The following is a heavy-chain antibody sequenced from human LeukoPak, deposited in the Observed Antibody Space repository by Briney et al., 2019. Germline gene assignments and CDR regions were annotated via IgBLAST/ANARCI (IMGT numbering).Heavy chain of an antibody. V-gene: IGHV3-21*01. Sequence: PGGSLRLSCAASGFTFSSYSMNWVRQAPGKGLEWVSSISSSSSYIYYADSVKGRFTISRDNAKNSLYLQMHSLRAEDTAVYYCARNYYDSSGYYGSVDYWGQGTLVTVSS. D-gene: IGHD3-22*01. CDR2: ISSSSSYI. CDR3: ARNYYDSSGYYGSVDY. J-gene: IGHJ4*02. CDR1: GFTFSSYS.